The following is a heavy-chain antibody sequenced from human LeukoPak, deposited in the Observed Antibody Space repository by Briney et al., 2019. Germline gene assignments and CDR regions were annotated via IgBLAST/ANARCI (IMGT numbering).Heavy chain of an antibody. V-gene: IGHV1-69*05. J-gene: IGHJ4*02. Sequence: SAKVSCKASGGTFSSYAISWVRQAPGQGLEWMGGIIPIFGTANYAQKFQGRVTITTDESTSTAYMELSSLRSEDTAVYYCARGGAVADSSTFDYWGQGTLVTVSS. CDR1: GGTFSSYA. CDR2: IIPIFGTA. CDR3: ARGGAVADSSTFDY. D-gene: IGHD6-19*01.